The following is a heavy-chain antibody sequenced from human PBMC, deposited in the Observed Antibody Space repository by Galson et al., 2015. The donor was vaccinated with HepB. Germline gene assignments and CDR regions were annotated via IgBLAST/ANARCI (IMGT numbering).Heavy chain of an antibody. D-gene: IGHD3-16*01. CDR2: ISYDGSNK. J-gene: IGHJ5*02. Sequence: SLRLSCAASGFTFSSYAMHWVRQAPGKGLEWVAVISYDGSNKYYADSVKGRFTISRDNSKNTLYLQMNSLRAEDTAVYYCARDLGGGEGWFDPWGQGTLVTVSS. CDR3: ARDLGGGEGWFDP. V-gene: IGHV3-30-3*01. CDR1: GFTFSSYA.